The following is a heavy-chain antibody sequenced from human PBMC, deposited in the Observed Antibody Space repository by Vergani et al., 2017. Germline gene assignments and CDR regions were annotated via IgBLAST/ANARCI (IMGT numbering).Heavy chain of an antibody. D-gene: IGHD2-2*01. CDR1: GFSFSTYG. V-gene: IGHV3-30*02. Sequence: QVQLVESGGGVVKPGGSLRLSCAASGFSFSTYGMHWVRQAPGRGLEWVAFLRYDGSNEYYGDAVKGRFIISRDNSKNMLSLEMHSLRPEDTAVYYCANSYCXSLSCYAFYGMEVWGQGTTVTVSS. CDR3: ANSYCXSLSCYAFYGMEV. J-gene: IGHJ6*02. CDR2: LRYDGSNE.